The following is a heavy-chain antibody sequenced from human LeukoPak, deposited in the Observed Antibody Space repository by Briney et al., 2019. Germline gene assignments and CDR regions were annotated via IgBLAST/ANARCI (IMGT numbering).Heavy chain of an antibody. CDR1: GFTFSSYS. CDR3: ARGFVPYYYDSSGYYNDY. CDR2: ISSSSSYI. V-gene: IGHV3-21*01. J-gene: IGHJ4*02. D-gene: IGHD3-22*01. Sequence: GGSLRLSCAASGFTFSSYSMNWVRQAPGKGLEWVSSISSSSSYIYYADSVKGRFTISRDNAKNSLYLQMNSLRAEDTAVYYCARGFVPYYYDSSGYYNDYWGQGTLVTVSS.